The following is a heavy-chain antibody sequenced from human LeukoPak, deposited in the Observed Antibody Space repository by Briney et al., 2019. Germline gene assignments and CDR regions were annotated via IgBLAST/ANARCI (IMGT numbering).Heavy chain of an antibody. CDR3: ARFSGGHSSSWHPYYFDY. D-gene: IGHD6-13*01. V-gene: IGHV3-7*03. CDR1: GFTFSSYA. CDR2: IKQDGSDK. J-gene: IGHJ4*02. Sequence: GGSLRLSCSASGFTFSSYAMHWVRQAPGKGLEWVANIKQDGSDKYYVESVKGRFTISRDNAKNSLYLQMNSLRAEDTAVYYCARFSGGHSSSWHPYYFDYWGQGTLVTVSS.